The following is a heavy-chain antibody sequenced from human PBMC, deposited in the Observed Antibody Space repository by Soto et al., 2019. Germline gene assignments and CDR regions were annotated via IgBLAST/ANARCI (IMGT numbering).Heavy chain of an antibody. CDR3: ARDVVTIFGVANY. J-gene: IGHJ4*02. Sequence: GGSLRLSCAASGFTVSSNYMSWVRQAPGRGLEWVANIKGDGGEKYYDDSVRGRLTISRDNAKNSLYLQMDRLRAEDTAVYYCARDVVTIFGVANYWGQGTLVTVSS. V-gene: IGHV3-7*01. D-gene: IGHD3-3*01. CDR2: IKGDGGEK. CDR1: GFTVSSNY.